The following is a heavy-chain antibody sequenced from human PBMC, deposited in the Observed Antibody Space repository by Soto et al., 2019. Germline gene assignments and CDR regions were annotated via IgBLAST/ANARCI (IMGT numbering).Heavy chain of an antibody. Sequence: ASVKVSCKASGYTFTSYAMHWVRQAPGQRLEWMGWINAGNGNTKYSQKFQGRVTITRDTSASTAYMELSSLRSEDTAVYYCARARSATTSYYYYYYGMDVWGQGTTVTVSS. D-gene: IGHD5-12*01. J-gene: IGHJ6*02. CDR2: INAGNGNT. CDR3: ARARSATTSYYYYYYGMDV. V-gene: IGHV1-3*01. CDR1: GYTFTSYA.